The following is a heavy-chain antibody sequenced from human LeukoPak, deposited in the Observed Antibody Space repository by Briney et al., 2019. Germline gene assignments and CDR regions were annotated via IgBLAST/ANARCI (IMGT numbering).Heavy chain of an antibody. CDR1: GGPISSGGYY. D-gene: IGHD6-13*01. J-gene: IGHJ5*02. V-gene: IGHV4-31*03. Sequence: SETLSLTCTVSGGPISSGGYYWSWIRQHPGKGLEWIGYIYYSGSTYYNPSLKSRVTISVDTSKNQFSLKLSSVTAADTAVYYCAREYSSKNWFDPWGQGTLVTVSS. CDR2: IYYSGST. CDR3: AREYSSKNWFDP.